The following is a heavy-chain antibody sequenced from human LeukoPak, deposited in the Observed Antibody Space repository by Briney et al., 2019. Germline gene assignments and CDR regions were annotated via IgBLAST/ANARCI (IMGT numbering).Heavy chain of an antibody. D-gene: IGHD3-10*01. CDR1: GFTFSSYA. V-gene: IGHV3-23*01. Sequence: GGSLRLSCAASGFTFSSYALSWVRQAPGKGLEWVSAVDGSGGYTYYADSVKGRFTISRDNSKNTLYLQMNSLRAEDTAIYYCAKESGPRGAQSAALYWGQGTLVTVSS. CDR3: AKESGPRGAQSAALY. CDR2: VDGSGGYT. J-gene: IGHJ4*02.